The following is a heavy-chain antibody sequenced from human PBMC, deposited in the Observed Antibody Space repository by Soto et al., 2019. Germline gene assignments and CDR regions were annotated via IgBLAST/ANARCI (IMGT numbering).Heavy chain of an antibody. Sequence: RGESLKISCKGSGYSFTSYWISWVRQMPGKGLEWMGRIDPSDSYTNYSPSFQGHVTISADKSISTAYLQWSSLKASDTAMYYCASGRSDIVATVVYYGMDVWGQGTTVTVSS. CDR2: IDPSDSYT. V-gene: IGHV5-10-1*01. CDR3: ASGRSDIVATVVYYGMDV. CDR1: GYSFTSYW. J-gene: IGHJ6*02. D-gene: IGHD5-12*01.